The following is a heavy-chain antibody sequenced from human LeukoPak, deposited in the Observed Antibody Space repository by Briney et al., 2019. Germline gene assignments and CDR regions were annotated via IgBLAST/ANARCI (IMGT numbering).Heavy chain of an antibody. CDR2: ISGSGGST. CDR3: AKQGCSGGGCYFDY. Sequence: GGSLRLSCAASGFTFSSFAMSWVRQAPGKGLEWVSPISGSGGSTFYADSVKDRFTISRDNSKNTLYLQMNSLRAEDTAVYYCAKQGCSGGGCYFDYWGQGTLVTVSS. CDR1: GFTFSSFA. D-gene: IGHD2-15*01. V-gene: IGHV3-23*01. J-gene: IGHJ4*02.